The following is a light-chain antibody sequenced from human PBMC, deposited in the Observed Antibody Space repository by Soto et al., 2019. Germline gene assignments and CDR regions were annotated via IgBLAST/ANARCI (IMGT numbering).Light chain of an antibody. CDR3: QQYYSYPMYT. V-gene: IGKV1-8*01. Sequence: AIRMTQSPSSLSASTGDRVTITCRASQGISSYLAGYQQKPGKAPKLLIDAASTLQSGVPSRFSGSGSGTDFTLTISCLQSEDFATYYCQQYYSYPMYTFGQGTKLEIK. J-gene: IGKJ2*01. CDR1: QGISSY. CDR2: AAS.